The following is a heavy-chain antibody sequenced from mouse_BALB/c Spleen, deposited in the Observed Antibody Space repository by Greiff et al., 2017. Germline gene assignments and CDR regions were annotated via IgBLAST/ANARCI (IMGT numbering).Heavy chain of an antibody. CDR2: INPSTGYT. J-gene: IGHJ3*01. Sequence: QVQLKESGAELAKPGASVKMSCKASGYTFTSYWMHWVKQRPGQGLEWIGYINPSTGYTEYNQKFKDKATLTADKSSSTAYVDLSSLTSEDSAVYYCAREGNGYDGFAYWGQGTLVTVSA. CDR3: AREGNGYDGFAY. CDR1: GYTFTSYW. V-gene: IGHV1-7*01. D-gene: IGHD2-2*01.